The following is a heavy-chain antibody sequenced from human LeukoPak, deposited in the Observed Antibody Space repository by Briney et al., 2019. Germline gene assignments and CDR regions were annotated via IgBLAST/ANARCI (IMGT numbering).Heavy chain of an antibody. CDR1: GGSISSGGYS. CDR2: IYHSGST. V-gene: IGHV4-30-2*01. CDR3: ARETYYYDSSGSFNWFDP. J-gene: IGHJ5*02. Sequence: PSQTLSLTCAVSGGSISSGGYSWSWIRQPPGKGLEWIGYIYHSGSTYYNPSLKSRVTISVDTSKNQFSLKLSSVTAAGTAVYYCARETYYYDSSGSFNWFDPWGQGTLVTVSS. D-gene: IGHD3-22*01.